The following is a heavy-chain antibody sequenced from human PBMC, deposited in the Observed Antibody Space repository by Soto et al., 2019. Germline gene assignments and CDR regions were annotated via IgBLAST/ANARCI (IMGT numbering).Heavy chain of an antibody. V-gene: IGHV3-9*01. Sequence: QPGGSLRLSCAASGFTFDDYAMHWVRQAPGKGLEWVSGISWNSGSIGYADSVKGRFTISRDNAKNSLYLQMNSLRAEDTALYYCAKDTNRPSGYYDFWSGYSPAPYFDYWGQGTLVTVSS. CDR3: AKDTNRPSGYYDFWSGYSPAPYFDY. CDR2: ISWNSGSI. D-gene: IGHD3-3*01. CDR1: GFTFDDYA. J-gene: IGHJ4*02.